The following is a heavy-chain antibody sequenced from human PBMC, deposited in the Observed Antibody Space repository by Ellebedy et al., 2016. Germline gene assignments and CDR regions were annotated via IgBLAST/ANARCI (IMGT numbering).Heavy chain of an antibody. J-gene: IGHJ4*02. D-gene: IGHD4-17*01. V-gene: IGHV3-23*01. CDR3: YYGHYSAS. CDR1: GLNFNTFF. CDR2: ISAGGDIT. Sequence: GESLKISXTASGLNFNTFFMSWVRQAPGGGLEWVSTISAGGDITFSADSVKGRFTTSRDNSRDTLYLQMNSLRAEDTAVYYCYYGHYSASWGQGTLVTVSS.